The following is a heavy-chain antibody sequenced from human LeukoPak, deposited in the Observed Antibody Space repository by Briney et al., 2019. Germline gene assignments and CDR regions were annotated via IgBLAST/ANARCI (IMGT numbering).Heavy chain of an antibody. V-gene: IGHV3-7*04. Sequence: GGSLGLSCAASGFTFSNYYMSWVRQAPGKGLEWVANIKQDGGNKYYVDSVKGRFTISRDNAKNSLYLQMDSLRAEDTAVYYCARLRPYSSSWYAYYGMDVWGQGATVTVSS. D-gene: IGHD6-13*01. J-gene: IGHJ6*02. CDR3: ARLRPYSSSWYAYYGMDV. CDR1: GFTFSNYY. CDR2: IKQDGGNK.